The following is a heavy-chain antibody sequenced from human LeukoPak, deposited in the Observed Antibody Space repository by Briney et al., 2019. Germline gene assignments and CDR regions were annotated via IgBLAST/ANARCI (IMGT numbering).Heavy chain of an antibody. CDR2: ISYDGSNK. V-gene: IGHV3-30*04. CDR1: GFTFSSYA. Sequence: GGSLRLSCAASGFTFSSYAMHWVRQAPGKGLEWVAVISYDGSNKYYADSVKGRFTISRDNSKNTLYLQMNSLRAEDTAVYYCARDHMASAPDYWGQGTLVTVSS. J-gene: IGHJ4*02. D-gene: IGHD5-24*01. CDR3: ARDHMASAPDY.